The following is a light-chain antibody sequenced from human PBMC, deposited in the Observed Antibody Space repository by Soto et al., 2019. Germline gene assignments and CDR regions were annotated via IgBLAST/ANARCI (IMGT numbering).Light chain of an antibody. CDR3: QHYDNLPF. CDR1: QDIRNY. J-gene: IGKJ3*01. Sequence: DIQMTQSPSSLSASVGDRVTITCQASQDIRNYLNWYQQKPGKAPKLLIYDASNLETGVPSRFSGSGSVTHLTFTISSLQPEDIATYYCQHYDNLPFFGPGTKVDIK. V-gene: IGKV1-33*01. CDR2: DAS.